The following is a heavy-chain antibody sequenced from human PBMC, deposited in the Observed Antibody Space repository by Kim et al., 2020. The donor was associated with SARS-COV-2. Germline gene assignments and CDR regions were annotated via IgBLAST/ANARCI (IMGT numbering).Heavy chain of an antibody. CDR1: GGSISSGGYY. D-gene: IGHD1-26*01. J-gene: IGHJ4*02. Sequence: SETLSLTCTVSGGSISSGGYYWSWIRQHPGKGLEWIGYIYYSGSTYYNPSLKSRVTISVDTSKNQFSLKLSSVTAADTAVYYCARDRGSGSSVFDYWGQGTLVTVSS. CDR3: ARDRGSGSSVFDY. CDR2: IYYSGST. V-gene: IGHV4-31*03.